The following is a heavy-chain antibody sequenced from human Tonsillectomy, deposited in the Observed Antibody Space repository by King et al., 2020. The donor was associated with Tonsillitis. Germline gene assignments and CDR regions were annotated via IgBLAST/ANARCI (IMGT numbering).Heavy chain of an antibody. CDR3: ARIRFIAVAGTEYYYGMDV. V-gene: IGHV2-70*11. Sequence: TLKESGPALVKPTQTLTLTCTFSGFSLSTSGMCVSWIRQPPGKALEWLARIDWDDDKYYRTSLKTRLTISKDTSKNQVVLTMTNMDPVDTATYYCARIRFIAVAGTEYYYGMDVWGQGTTVTVSS. D-gene: IGHD6-19*01. CDR2: IDWDDDK. J-gene: IGHJ6*02. CDR1: GFSLSTSGMC.